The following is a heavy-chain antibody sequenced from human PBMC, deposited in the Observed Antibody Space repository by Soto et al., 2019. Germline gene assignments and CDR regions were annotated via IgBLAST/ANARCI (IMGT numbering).Heavy chain of an antibody. CDR3: VRGSDPCKCGF. CDR2: VHTNGNI. V-gene: IGHV4-31*03. CDR1: GASVSSGLYF. J-gene: IGHJ4*02. Sequence: QVQLQESGPGLVKPSQTLSLTCTVSGASVSSGLYFWNWIRQLPGKGLQWLGHVHTNGNIYYNPSLQSRFTMSMDTSNNQVSLQLNSVTVADTAVYYCVRGSDPCKCGFWGQGALVTVSS. D-gene: IGHD6-25*01.